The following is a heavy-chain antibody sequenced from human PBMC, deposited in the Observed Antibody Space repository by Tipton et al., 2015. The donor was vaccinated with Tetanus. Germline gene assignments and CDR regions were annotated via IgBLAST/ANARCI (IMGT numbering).Heavy chain of an antibody. D-gene: IGHD3-16*01. J-gene: IGHJ4*02. CDR1: GGSISSSSYY. Sequence: TLSLTCIVSGGSISSSSYYWGWVRQPSGKGLEWIGEISHRGSTNYNPSLKSRVTISVDTSKNQFSLRLNSVTAADTAVYYCARAGETPLWGAFNSWGQGALVTVSS. CDR3: ARAGETPLWGAFNS. V-gene: IGHV4-39*07. CDR2: ISHRGST.